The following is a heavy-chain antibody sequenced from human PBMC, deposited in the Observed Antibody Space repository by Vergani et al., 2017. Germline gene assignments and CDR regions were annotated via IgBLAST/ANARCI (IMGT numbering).Heavy chain of an antibody. Sequence: QLQLQESGPGLVTPSETLSLTCTVSGGSISSRSYYWGWIRQPPGKGLEWIGSIYYSGSTYYNPSLKSRVTISVDTSKNQFSLKLSSVTAADTAVYYCAPRSLESIWFGGLFKGWFDPWGQGTLVTVSS. V-gene: IGHV4-39*07. J-gene: IGHJ5*02. D-gene: IGHD3-10*01. CDR3: APRSLESIWFGGLFKGWFDP. CDR2: IYYSGST. CDR1: GGSISSRSYY.